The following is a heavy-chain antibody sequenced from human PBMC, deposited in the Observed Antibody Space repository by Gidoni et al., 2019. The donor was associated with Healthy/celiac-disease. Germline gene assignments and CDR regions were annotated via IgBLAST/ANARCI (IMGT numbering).Heavy chain of an antibody. J-gene: IGHJ6*02. D-gene: IGHD6-13*01. CDR3: ARDRSSSRDYYYYGMDV. V-gene: IGHV3-30-3*01. Sequence: QVQLVESGGGVVQPGRSLRLSCAASGFTFSSYAMHWVRQAPGKGLEWVAVISYDGSNKYYADSVKGRFTISRDNSKNTLYLQMNSLRAEDTAVYYCARDRSSSRDYYYYGMDVWGQGTTVTVSS. CDR1: GFTFSSYA. CDR2: ISYDGSNK.